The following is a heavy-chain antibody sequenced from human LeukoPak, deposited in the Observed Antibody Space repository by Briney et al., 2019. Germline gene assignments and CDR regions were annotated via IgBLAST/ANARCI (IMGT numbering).Heavy chain of an antibody. V-gene: IGHV4-34*01. J-gene: IGHJ4*02. CDR2: INHSGST. CDR1: GGSFSGYY. CDR3: ARDANNYGDFRFDY. Sequence: SETLSLTCAVYGGSFSGYYWSWIRQPPGKGLEWIGEINHSGSTNYNPSLKSRVTMSVDTSKNQFSLKLSSVTAADTAVYYCARDANNYGDFRFDYWGQGTLVTVSS. D-gene: IGHD4-17*01.